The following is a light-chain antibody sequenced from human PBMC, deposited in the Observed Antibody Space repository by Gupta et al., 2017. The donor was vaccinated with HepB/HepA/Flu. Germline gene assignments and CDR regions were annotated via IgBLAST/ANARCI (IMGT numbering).Light chain of an antibody. CDR3: QQYNNWPPLT. CDR1: QSVTSN. J-gene: IGKJ4*01. V-gene: IGKV3-15*01. Sequence: EILMTQSPATLSVSPGERVSLSCWASQSVTSNLAWYQQKPGRAPRLLIYGASTRATGIPARFSGSGSGTEFTLTISSLQSEDFAVYYCQQYNNWPPLTFGGGTKVEIK. CDR2: GAS.